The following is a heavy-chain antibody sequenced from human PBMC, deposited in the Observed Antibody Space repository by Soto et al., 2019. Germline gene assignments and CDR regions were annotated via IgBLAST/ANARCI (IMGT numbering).Heavy chain of an antibody. Sequence: QVQLVQSGAEVKKPGSSVKVSCKASGGTFSSYAISWVRQAPGQGLEWMGGIIPISGTANYAQKFQGRVTITADESTSTSYVELSSLRSEETAVYYCARSQGSSTSLEIYYYYYYGMDVWGQGTTVTVSS. J-gene: IGHJ6*02. V-gene: IGHV1-69*01. CDR2: IIPISGTA. CDR1: GGTFSSYA. D-gene: IGHD2-2*01. CDR3: ARSQGSSTSLEIYYYYYYGMDV.